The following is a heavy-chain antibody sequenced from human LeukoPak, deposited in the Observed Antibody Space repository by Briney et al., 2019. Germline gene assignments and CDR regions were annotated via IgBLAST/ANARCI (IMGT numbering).Heavy chain of an antibody. CDR1: GVSISSGDYY. CDR2: IYYSGST. CDR3: ARDENSYYMDV. J-gene: IGHJ6*03. Sequence: PSETLSLTCAVSGVSISSGDYYWTWIRQPPGKGLEWIGYIYYSGSTYYNPSLKSGITISLDTSKNQFSLKVTSVTAADTAVYYCARDENSYYMDVWGTGTTVTVSS. V-gene: IGHV4-30-4*08.